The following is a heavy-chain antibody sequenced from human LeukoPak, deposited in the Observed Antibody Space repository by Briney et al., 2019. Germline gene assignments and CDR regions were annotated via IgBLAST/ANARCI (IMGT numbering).Heavy chain of an antibody. CDR2: ISPYSGNT. D-gene: IGHD5-18*01. CDR1: GYTFTNYI. Sequence: ASVKVSCKASGYTFTNYIINWVRQAPGQGLEWMGWISPYSGNTHYAQKLQGRVTMTTDTSTTTAYMELRSLRSDDTAVYYCAREKPVDTAMILDDWGQGTLVTVSS. J-gene: IGHJ4*02. V-gene: IGHV1-18*01. CDR3: AREKPVDTAMILDD.